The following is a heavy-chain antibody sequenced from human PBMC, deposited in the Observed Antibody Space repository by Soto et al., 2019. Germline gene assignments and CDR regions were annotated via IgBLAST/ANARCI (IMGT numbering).Heavy chain of an antibody. CDR2: VFHTGNT. CDR1: GDSISSSVW. J-gene: IGHJ4*02. CDR3: ARKAWVRFDY. Sequence: QVQMQESGPGLVKPSGTLSLTCAVSGDSISSSVWWTWVRQPPGKGLEWIGEVFHTGNTNYNPSLKSRVTMSVDKSTNEFSLKVTSVTAADTAIYYCARKAWVRFDYWGRGALVTVSS. D-gene: IGHD7-27*01. V-gene: IGHV4-4*02.